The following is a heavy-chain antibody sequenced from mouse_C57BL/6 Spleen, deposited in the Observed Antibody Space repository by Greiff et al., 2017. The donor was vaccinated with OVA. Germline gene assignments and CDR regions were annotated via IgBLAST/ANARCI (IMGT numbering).Heavy chain of an antibody. CDR2: LTPCSGGP. V-gene: IGHV1-72*01. D-gene: IGHD3-1*01. CDR1: GYTFTSYW. J-gene: IGHJ3*01. CDR3: AGSGECAWWAY. Sequence: QVQLQQPGAELVKPGASVKLSCKASGYTFTSYWMHWVKQRPGRGLEWIGRLTPCSGGPHSNEKFKSKATLTVDKSSSTAYMQRSSLTSEDAAVGYCAGSGECAWWAYWGQGTLVTVSA.